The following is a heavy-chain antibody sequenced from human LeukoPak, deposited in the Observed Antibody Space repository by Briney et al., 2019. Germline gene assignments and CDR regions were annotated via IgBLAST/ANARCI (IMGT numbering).Heavy chain of an antibody. CDR1: GFTFSSYA. CDR3: ARGSPLYYYDSSPRGAFDI. V-gene: IGHV3-23*01. Sequence: GGSLRLSCAASGFTFSSYAMSWVRQAPGKGLEWVSAISGSGGSTYYADSVKGRFTISRDNSKNTLYLQMNSLRAEDTAVYYCARGSPLYYYDSSPRGAFDIWGQGTMVTVSS. CDR2: ISGSGGST. J-gene: IGHJ3*02. D-gene: IGHD3-22*01.